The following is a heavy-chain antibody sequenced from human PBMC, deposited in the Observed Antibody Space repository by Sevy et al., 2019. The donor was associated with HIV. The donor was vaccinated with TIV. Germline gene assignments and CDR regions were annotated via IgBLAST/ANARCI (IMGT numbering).Heavy chain of an antibody. CDR1: GFTFSSYW. J-gene: IGHJ5*02. CDR3: ARGPSYYDFWSGFWFDP. CDR2: IKQDGSEK. Sequence: GGSLRLSCAASGFTFSSYWMSWVRQAPGKGLEWVANIKQDGSEKYYVDSVKGRFTISRDNAKNSLYLQMNNLRAEDTAVYYCARGPSYYDFWSGFWFDPWGQGTLVTVSS. D-gene: IGHD3-3*01. V-gene: IGHV3-7*01.